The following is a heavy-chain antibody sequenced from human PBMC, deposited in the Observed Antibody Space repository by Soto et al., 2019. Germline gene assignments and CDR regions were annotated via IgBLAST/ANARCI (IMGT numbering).Heavy chain of an antibody. CDR3: ARHPLDCDDVSILNFDY. V-gene: IGHV4-59*08. CDR2: IYYSGST. CDR1: AGSISSDY. J-gene: IGHJ4*02. Sequence: SSETLSLTCTVSAGSISSDYWSWIRQPPGKGLEWIGYIYYSGSTNYNPSLKSRVTISVDTSKNQFSLKLSSVTAADTDVYYCARHPLDCDDVSILNFDYWGQGTLVTVSS. D-gene: IGHD3-3*01.